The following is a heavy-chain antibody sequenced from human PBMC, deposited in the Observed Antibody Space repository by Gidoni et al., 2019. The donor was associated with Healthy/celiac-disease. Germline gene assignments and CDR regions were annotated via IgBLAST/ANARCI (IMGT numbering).Heavy chain of an antibody. CDR2: IKQDGSEK. J-gene: IGHJ6*02. V-gene: IGHV3-7*03. CDR1: GFTFSSYW. D-gene: IGHD3-3*01. Sequence: EVQLVESGGGLVQPGGSLRLSCAASGFTFSSYWMSWVRQAPGKGLAWVANIKQDGSEKYYVDSVKGRFTISRDNAKNSLYLQMNSLRAEDTAVYYCAREPTESQITIFGVARYYYYGMDVWGQGTTVTVSS. CDR3: AREPTESQITIFGVARYYYYGMDV.